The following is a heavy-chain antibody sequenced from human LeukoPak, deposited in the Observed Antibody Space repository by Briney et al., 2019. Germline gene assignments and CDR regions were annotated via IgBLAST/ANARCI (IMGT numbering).Heavy chain of an antibody. J-gene: IGHJ4*02. CDR1: GFTFSSYW. CDR2: ISGDGRNI. D-gene: IGHD2-2*02. Sequence: GGSLRLSCVSSGFTFSSYWMHWVRPDPTKGLVWVSRISGDGRNINYAASVRGRFTISRDNAKNTLYLQMNSLRAEDMALYYCAKDLRPYCSSNSCYSPFDYWGQGTLVTVFS. CDR3: AKDLRPYCSSNSCYSPFDY. V-gene: IGHV3-74*01.